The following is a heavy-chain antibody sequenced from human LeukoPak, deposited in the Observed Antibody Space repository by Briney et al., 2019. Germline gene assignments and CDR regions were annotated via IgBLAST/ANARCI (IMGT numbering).Heavy chain of an antibody. CDR2: ISSSGSTI. D-gene: IGHD4/OR15-4a*01. J-gene: IGHJ4*02. CDR1: GFTLSSYE. CDR3: ASRVRRKRDFDY. Sequence: PGGSLRLSCAASGFTLSSYEINWFRQAPGKGLEWVSYISSSGSTIYYADSVKGRFTISRDNAKNSLYLQMNSLRAEDTAVYYCASRVRRKRDFDYWGQGTLVTVSS. V-gene: IGHV3-48*03.